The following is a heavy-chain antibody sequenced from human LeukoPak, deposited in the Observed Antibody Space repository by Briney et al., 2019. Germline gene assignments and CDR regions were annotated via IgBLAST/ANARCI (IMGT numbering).Heavy chain of an antibody. V-gene: IGHV1-2*02. J-gene: IGHJ3*02. CDR1: GYTFTGHY. Sequence: ASVKVSCKASGYTFTGHYTHWGRQAPGQGPEWMGWINPNSGGTNYAQKFQGRVTMTRDTSISTAYMELSGLRSDDTAVYYCARCSTPHWIFDAFDIWGQGTMVTVSS. CDR2: INPNSGGT. CDR3: ARCSTPHWIFDAFDI. D-gene: IGHD1-1*01.